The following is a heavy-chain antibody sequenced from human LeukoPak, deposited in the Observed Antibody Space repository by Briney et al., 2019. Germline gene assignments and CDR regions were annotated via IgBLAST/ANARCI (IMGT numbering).Heavy chain of an antibody. V-gene: IGHV3-30*01. CDR1: GFTFSSYA. CDR2: ISYDGSNK. J-gene: IGHJ4*02. Sequence: PGGSLRLSCAASGFTFSSYAMHWVRQAPGKGLEWVEVISYDGSNKYYADSVKGRFTISRDNSKNTLYLQMNSLRAEDTAVYYCARGPETDFWSGYADYWGQGTLVTVSS. CDR3: ARGPETDFWSGYADY. D-gene: IGHD3-3*01.